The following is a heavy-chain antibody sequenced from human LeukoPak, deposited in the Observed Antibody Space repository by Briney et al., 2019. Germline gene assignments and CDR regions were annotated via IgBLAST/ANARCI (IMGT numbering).Heavy chain of an antibody. D-gene: IGHD4-11*01. CDR2: IYYSGST. Sequence: SETLSLTCTVSGGSISRYYWSWIRQPPGKGLEWIGYIYYSGSTNYNPSLKSRVTISVDTSKNQFSLKLSSVTAADTAVYYCASGAYSYYYMDVWGKGTTVTISS. J-gene: IGHJ6*03. CDR3: ASGAYSYYYMDV. V-gene: IGHV4-59*01. CDR1: GGSISRYY.